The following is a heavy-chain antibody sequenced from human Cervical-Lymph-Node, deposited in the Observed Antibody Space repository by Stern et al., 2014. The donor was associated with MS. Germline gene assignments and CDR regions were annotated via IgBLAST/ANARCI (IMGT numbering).Heavy chain of an antibody. V-gene: IGHV3-30*18. CDR2: ISYNGRNQ. CDR3: AKLTQLTYYFDY. J-gene: IGHJ4*02. CDR1: GLNFSNYG. Sequence: VQLVESGGGVVQPGTSLRLSCVVSGLNFSNYGMHWVRRAPGKGLEWIAVISYNGRNQFYADSVVGRFSISRDNAKNTLWLQMNSLRPEDTAIYFCAKLTQLTYYFDYWGQGTLVTVSS. D-gene: IGHD3-9*01.